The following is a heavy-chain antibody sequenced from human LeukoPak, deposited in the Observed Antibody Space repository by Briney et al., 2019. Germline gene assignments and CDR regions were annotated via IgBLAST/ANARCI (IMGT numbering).Heavy chain of an antibody. D-gene: IGHD3-10*01. CDR2: ISNSGST. CDR1: GGSISESSYY. V-gene: IGHV4-39*07. J-gene: IGHJ5*02. CDR3: AKDRGYGSGTFSRNNWFDP. Sequence: SETLSLTCTVSGGSISESSYYWGWIRQSPGKGLEWIGSISNSGSTHYNPSLKSRVNISIDTSKNQFSLKLNSVTAADTAVFYCAKDRGYGSGTFSRNNWFDPWGQGTLVIVSS.